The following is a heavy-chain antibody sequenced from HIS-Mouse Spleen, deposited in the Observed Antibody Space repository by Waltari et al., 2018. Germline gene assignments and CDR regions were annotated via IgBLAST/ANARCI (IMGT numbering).Heavy chain of an antibody. CDR2: IHYSGST. CDR1: GGSISSSSYY. Sequence: QLQLQESGPGLVKPSETLSLTCTVPGGSISSSSYYWGWVPQPPGKGLVWIGSIHYSGSTYYNPSLKIRVTISVDTSKNQFSLKLSSVTAADTAVYYCAREIPYSSSWYDWYFDLWGRGTLVTVSS. V-gene: IGHV4-39*07. CDR3: AREIPYSSSWYDWYFDL. J-gene: IGHJ2*01. D-gene: IGHD6-13*01.